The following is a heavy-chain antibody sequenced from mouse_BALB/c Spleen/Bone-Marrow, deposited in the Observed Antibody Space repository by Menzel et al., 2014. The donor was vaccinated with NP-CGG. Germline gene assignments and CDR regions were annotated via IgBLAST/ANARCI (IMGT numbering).Heavy chain of an antibody. D-gene: IGHD4-1*01. J-gene: IGHJ3*01. Sequence: QVQLKQSDAELVKPGASVKISCKASGYTFTDHAIHWVKQKPEQGLEWIGYISPGDGVIKYNEKFKGKAILTAAKSSSAAYMQRNSRTAEDSAVYFCKRGLGRFGYWGQGTLVTVSA. CDR1: GYTFTDHA. CDR3: KRGLGRFGY. CDR2: ISPGDGVI. V-gene: IGHV1S53*02.